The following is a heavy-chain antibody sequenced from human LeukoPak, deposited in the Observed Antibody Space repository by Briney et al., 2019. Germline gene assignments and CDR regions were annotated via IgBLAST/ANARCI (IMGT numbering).Heavy chain of an antibody. CDR1: GGSFSGYY. V-gene: IGHV4-34*01. CDR3: ARTFRESYYDFWSGYSTLDY. CDR2: INHSGST. D-gene: IGHD3-3*01. J-gene: IGHJ4*02. Sequence: SETLSLTCAVYGGSFSGYYWSWIRQPPGKGLEWIGDINHSGSTNYNASLKSRVTISVDTSKNQFSLKLSSVTAADTAVYYCARTFRESYYDFWSGYSTLDYWGQGTLVTVSS.